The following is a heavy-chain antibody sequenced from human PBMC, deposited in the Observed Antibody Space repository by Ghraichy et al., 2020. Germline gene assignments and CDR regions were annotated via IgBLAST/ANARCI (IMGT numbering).Heavy chain of an antibody. Sequence: GGSLRLSCAASGFTFSSYAMSWVRQAPGKGLEWVSGISGSGGSTYYADSVKGRFTISRDNSKSTLYLQMNSLRAEDTAVYYCAKGRYGSGSFYNDPLDYWGQGTLVTVSS. D-gene: IGHD3-10*01. CDR1: GFTFSSYA. CDR2: ISGSGGST. J-gene: IGHJ4*02. V-gene: IGHV3-23*01. CDR3: AKGRYGSGSFYNDPLDY.